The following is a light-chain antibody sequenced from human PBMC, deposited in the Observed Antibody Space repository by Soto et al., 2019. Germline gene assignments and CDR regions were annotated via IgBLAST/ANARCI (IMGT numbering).Light chain of an antibody. J-gene: IGKJ5*01. CDR2: AAS. V-gene: IGKV1-27*01. CDR1: QGFTNY. Sequence: DIQMTQSPSSLSASLGDGVTITCRASQGFTNYLAWYQQKPGKAPKLLIYAASTLQSGVPPRFSGSGSGTHFTLTISSLQPEDAATYYCQKYNTAPYTFGQGTRLEIK. CDR3: QKYNTAPYT.